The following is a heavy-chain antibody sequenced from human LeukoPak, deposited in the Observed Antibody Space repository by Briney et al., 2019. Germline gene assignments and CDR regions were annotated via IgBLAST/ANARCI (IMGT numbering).Heavy chain of an antibody. V-gene: IGHV3-21*01. CDR1: GFTFSNYW. CDR3: ATDLIHYYASGAKT. J-gene: IGHJ5*02. CDR2: ITTSSSYI. D-gene: IGHD3-10*01. Sequence: GGSLRLSCAASGFTFSNYWINWVRQAPGKGLEWVSSITTSSSYIYYADSVKGRFTISRDNAKNSLFLQMNSLRAEDTAVYYCATDLIHYYASGAKTWGQGTLVTVSS.